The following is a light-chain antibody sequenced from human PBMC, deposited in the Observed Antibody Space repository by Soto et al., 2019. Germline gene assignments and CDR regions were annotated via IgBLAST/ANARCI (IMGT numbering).Light chain of an antibody. V-gene: IGKV1-39*01. CDR3: QQSYSTPRT. Sequence: DIQMTQSPSSLSASVGDRVTITCRASQSISSYLNWYQQKPGKAPKXLIYAASSLQSGVPSRFSGSGSGTDFTITISSLQPEDFATYDCQQSYSTPRTFGQGTKVDIK. J-gene: IGKJ1*01. CDR1: QSISSY. CDR2: AAS.